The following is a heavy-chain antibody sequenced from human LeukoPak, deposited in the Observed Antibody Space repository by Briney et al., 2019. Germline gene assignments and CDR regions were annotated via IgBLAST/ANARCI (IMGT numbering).Heavy chain of an antibody. Sequence: PSQTLSLTCTVSGGSISSGGYYWSWIRQHPGKGLEWFGYIYYSGSTYYNPSLKSRVTISVDTSKNQFSLKLSSVTAADTAVYYCASAYSSSWYANWFDPWGQGTLVTVSS. CDR2: IYYSGST. CDR3: ASAYSSSWYANWFDP. CDR1: GGSISSGGYY. V-gene: IGHV4-31*03. D-gene: IGHD6-13*01. J-gene: IGHJ5*02.